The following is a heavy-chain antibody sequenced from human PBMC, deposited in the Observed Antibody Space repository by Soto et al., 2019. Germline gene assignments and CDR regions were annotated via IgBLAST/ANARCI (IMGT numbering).Heavy chain of an antibody. D-gene: IGHD5-18*01. CDR2: IYSGGST. CDR1: GFTVSSNY. V-gene: IGHV3-66*01. CDR3: ASWGYSYGPYYFDY. Sequence: PGGSLRLSCAASGFTVSSNYMSWVRQAPGKGLEWVSVIYSGGSTYYADSVKGRFTISRDNSKNTLYLQMNSLRAEDTAVYYCASWGYSYGPYYFDYWGQGTLVTVSS. J-gene: IGHJ4*02.